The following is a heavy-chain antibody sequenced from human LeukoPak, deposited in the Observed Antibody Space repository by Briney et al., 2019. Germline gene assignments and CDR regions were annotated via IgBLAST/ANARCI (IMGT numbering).Heavy chain of an antibody. V-gene: IGHV3-64*01. D-gene: IGHD5-18*01. J-gene: IGHJ4*02. CDR1: GFTFSSYA. Sequence: PGGSLRLSCAASGFTFSSYAMHWVRQAPGKGLECVSDISSNGGSTYYANSVKGRFTISRDNSKNTLYLQMGSLRTEDMAVYYCARGGTYTYGSPFGYWGQGTLVTVSS. CDR3: ARGGTYTYGSPFGY. CDR2: ISSNGGST.